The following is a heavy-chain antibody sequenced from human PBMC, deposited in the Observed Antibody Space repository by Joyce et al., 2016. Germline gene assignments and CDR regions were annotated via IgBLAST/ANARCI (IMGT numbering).Heavy chain of an antibody. CDR3: ARHINDWNNEIDY. CDR2: VYYSGKT. D-gene: IGHD1/OR15-1a*01. Sequence: QVQLQESGPGPVRPSETLSLTCIVSGASVRSTIYYWGWIRQPPGKGLEWIGSVYYSGKTYYNPSRKSRVTISADTSKNQFSLKLTSVTAADTAMYFCARHINDWNNEIDYWGQGTLVAVSS. J-gene: IGHJ4*02. CDR1: GASVRSTIYY. V-gene: IGHV4-39*01.